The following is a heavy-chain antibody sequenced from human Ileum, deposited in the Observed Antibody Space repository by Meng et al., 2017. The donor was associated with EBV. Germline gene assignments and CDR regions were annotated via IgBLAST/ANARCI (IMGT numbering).Heavy chain of an antibody. J-gene: IGHJ4*02. Sequence: GPGQGSGPGMVTASGTLSLTCSGAGGSSSSSNWWSWVRQPPGKGLEWIGEIYHSGRTNYNPSLKSRVTISVDKSKNQFSLKLSSVTAADTAVYYCASFPPPGKQWLVTDYWGQGTLVTVSS. CDR3: ASFPPPGKQWLVTDY. D-gene: IGHD6-19*01. CDR2: IYHSGRT. V-gene: IGHV4-4*02. CDR1: GGSSSSSNW.